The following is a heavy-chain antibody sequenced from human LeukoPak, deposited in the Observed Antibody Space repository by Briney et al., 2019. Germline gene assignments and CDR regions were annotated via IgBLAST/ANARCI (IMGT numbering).Heavy chain of an antibody. Sequence: SVKVSCKASGGTFSSFAISWVRQAPGQGLEWMGRIIPILGIANYAQKFQGRVTITADKSTSTAYMELSSLRSEDTAVYYCARAYYGSGRRYYGMDVWGQGTTVTVSS. V-gene: IGHV1-69*04. D-gene: IGHD3-10*01. CDR2: IIPILGIA. CDR1: GGTFSSFA. CDR3: ARAYYGSGRRYYGMDV. J-gene: IGHJ6*02.